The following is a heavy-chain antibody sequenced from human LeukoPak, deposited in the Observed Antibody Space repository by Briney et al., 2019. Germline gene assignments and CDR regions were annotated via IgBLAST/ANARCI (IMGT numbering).Heavy chain of an antibody. CDR2: ISGSGGST. CDR3: AKAYTGYSAAARGYFDL. CDR1: GFTFSSYA. Sequence: PGGPLRLSCAASGFTFSSYAMSWVRQAPGKGLEWVSAISGSGGSTYYADSVKGRFTISRDNSKNTLYLQMNSLRAEDTAVYYCAKAYTGYSAAARGYFDLWGRGTLVTVSS. V-gene: IGHV3-23*01. J-gene: IGHJ2*01. D-gene: IGHD1-26*01.